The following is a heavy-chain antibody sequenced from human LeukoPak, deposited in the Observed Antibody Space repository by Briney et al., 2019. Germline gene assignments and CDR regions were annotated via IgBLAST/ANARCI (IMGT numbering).Heavy chain of an antibody. J-gene: IGHJ4*02. Sequence: GGSLRLSCAASGFTFSSYSMNWVRQAPGKGLEWVSSISSSGSHMYYADSVKGRFTISRDNAKNSLYLQMNSLGAEDTAVYYCARLTFGGVIGFDYWGQGTLVTVSS. CDR1: GFTFSSYS. CDR3: ARLTFGGVIGFDY. V-gene: IGHV3-21*01. D-gene: IGHD3-16*02. CDR2: ISSSGSHM.